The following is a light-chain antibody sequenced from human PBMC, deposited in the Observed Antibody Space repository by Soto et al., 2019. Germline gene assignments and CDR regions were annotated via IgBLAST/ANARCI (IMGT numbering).Light chain of an antibody. J-gene: IGKJ3*01. CDR3: QQYQSLPFT. CDR2: DAS. V-gene: IGKV1-33*01. Sequence: DIQMTQSPSSLSASVGDRVTITCQASQDISDYLNWYHQKPGKAPKFLIYDASYLETGVPSRFSGSGSGTDFTVTISILQPEDIGTYYCQQYQSLPFTFGPGTTVDIK. CDR1: QDISDY.